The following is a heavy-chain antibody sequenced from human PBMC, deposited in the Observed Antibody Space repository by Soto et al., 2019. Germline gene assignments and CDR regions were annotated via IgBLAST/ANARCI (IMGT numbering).Heavy chain of an antibody. CDR3: ARHQEIDSPYGLDV. Sequence: RGESLKISCKGSAYSFSSYWISWVRQMPGKGLEWMGRIDPSDSYTNYSPSFHGHVTISADKSISTAYLQWNVLKASDTAMYYCARHQEIDSPYGLDVWGQGNTVNVS. CDR1: AYSFSSYW. V-gene: IGHV5-10-1*01. J-gene: IGHJ6*02. D-gene: IGHD2-21*01. CDR2: IDPSDSYT.